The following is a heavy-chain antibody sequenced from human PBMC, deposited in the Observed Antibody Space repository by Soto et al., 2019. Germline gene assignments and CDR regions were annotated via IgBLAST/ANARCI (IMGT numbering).Heavy chain of an antibody. CDR3: ERESVIFGVVMGSFDM. V-gene: IGHV3-21*01. D-gene: IGHD3-3*01. CDR1: GFTFSSYS. Sequence: EVQLVESGGGLVKPGGSLRLSCAASGFTFSSYSMNWVRQAPGKGLEWVSSISSSSSYIYYADSVKGRFTISRDNAKNSLYLQMNSLRADATAVNYLERESVIFGVVMGSFDMWGQGTMVTVCS. J-gene: IGHJ3*02. CDR2: ISSSSSYI.